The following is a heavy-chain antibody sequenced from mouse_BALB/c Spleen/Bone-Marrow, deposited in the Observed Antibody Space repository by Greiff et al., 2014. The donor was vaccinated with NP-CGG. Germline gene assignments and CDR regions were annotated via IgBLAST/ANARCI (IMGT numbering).Heavy chain of an antibody. CDR1: GYAFSSYW. V-gene: IGHV1-80*01. D-gene: IGHD2-1*01. Sequence: VQLQQPGAELVRPGSSVKISCKASGYAFSSYWMNWVKQRPGQGLEWIGQIYPGDGDTNYNGKFKGRAALTADKSSSTAYMQLSSLTSEDSAVYFCARGDGNYPFYAMDYWGQGTSVTVSS. J-gene: IGHJ4*01. CDR2: IYPGDGDT. CDR3: ARGDGNYPFYAMDY.